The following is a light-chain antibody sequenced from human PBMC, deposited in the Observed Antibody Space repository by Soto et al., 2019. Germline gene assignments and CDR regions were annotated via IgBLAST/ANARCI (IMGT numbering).Light chain of an antibody. CDR3: QQYNNWPPWT. Sequence: EIVMTQSPATLSVSPGERATLSCRASQSVSSNLSWYQQKPGQAPRLLIYVASTRATAIPARFSGSGSGTDFTLTISSLQSEDFAVYYCQQYNNWPPWTFGQGTKVEIK. V-gene: IGKV3-15*01. J-gene: IGKJ1*01. CDR2: VAS. CDR1: QSVSSN.